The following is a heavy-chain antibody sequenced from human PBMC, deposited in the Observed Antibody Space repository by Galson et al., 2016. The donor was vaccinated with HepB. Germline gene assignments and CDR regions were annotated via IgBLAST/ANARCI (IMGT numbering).Heavy chain of an antibody. D-gene: IGHD2-2*01. V-gene: IGHV4-61*02. Sequence: TLSLTCTVSGGSITSGTKYWTWIRQPAGKGLEWIGGISTSGTANYNPSLRSRVTISLDTSKTHLSLKLSSVTASDTAMYYCARMPDSWGREPSSPSPQ. CDR1: GGSITSGTKY. J-gene: IGHJ4*02. CDR3: ARMPDS. CDR2: ISTSGTA.